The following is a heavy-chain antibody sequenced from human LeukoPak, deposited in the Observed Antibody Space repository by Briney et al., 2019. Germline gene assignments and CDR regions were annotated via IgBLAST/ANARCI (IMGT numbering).Heavy chain of an antibody. V-gene: IGHV1-8*01. D-gene: IGHD2-2*01. CDR2: MNPNSGNT. CDR1: GYTFSTYD. Sequence: ASVTVSCKASGYTFSTYDVAWVRQAPGQGLEWMGWMNPNSGNTGYAQKFKGRVTMTSDASIGLAYMELSSLRSEDTAVYFCARAVRIQLLLEYWGHGTLITVSS. CDR3: ARAVRIQLLLEY. J-gene: IGHJ4*01.